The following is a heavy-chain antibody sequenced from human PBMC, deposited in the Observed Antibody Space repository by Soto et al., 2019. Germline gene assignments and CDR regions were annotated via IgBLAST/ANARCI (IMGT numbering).Heavy chain of an antibody. CDR2: SNAGNGNT. D-gene: IGHD2-2*01. CDR3: ARNEPSLVVVPAASSYYYYYGMDV. CDR1: GYTFTSYA. J-gene: IGHJ6*02. Sequence: GASVKVSCKASGYTFTSYAMHWVRQAPGQRLEWMGWSNAGNGNTKYSQKFQGRVTITRDTSASTAYMELSSLRSEDTAVYYCARNEPSLVVVPAASSYYYYYGMDVWGQGTTVTVSS. V-gene: IGHV1-3*01.